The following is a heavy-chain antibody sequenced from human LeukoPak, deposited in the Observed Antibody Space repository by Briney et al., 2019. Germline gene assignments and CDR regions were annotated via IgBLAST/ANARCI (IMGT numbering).Heavy chain of an antibody. D-gene: IGHD5-18*01. CDR2: IIPILGIA. J-gene: IGHJ6*03. Sequence: SVKVSCKASGDTFSSYTISWVRQAPGQGLEWMGRIIPILGIANYAQKFQGRVTITADKSTSTAYMELSSLRSEDTAVYYCARVGANSYGLDYYYYYYMDVWGKGTTVTVSS. V-gene: IGHV1-69*02. CDR3: ARVGANSYGLDYYYYYYMDV. CDR1: GDTFSSYT.